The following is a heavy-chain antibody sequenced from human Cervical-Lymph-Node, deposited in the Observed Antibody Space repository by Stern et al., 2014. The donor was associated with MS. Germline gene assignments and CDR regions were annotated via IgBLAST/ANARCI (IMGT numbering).Heavy chain of an antibody. V-gene: IGHV1-3*01. CDR2: IIAGSGDT. Sequence: QLVQSGAEVKKPGASVKVACEASGYTFSSFAIHWVRQAPGQRLEWLGWIIAGSGDTKYSQRFQDRVTITRDTSANTVYMEMSSLRSEDTAIYYCARAFYGSQFGYWGQGTLVTVSS. CDR3: ARAFYGSQFGY. D-gene: IGHD6-19*01. J-gene: IGHJ4*02. CDR1: GYTFSSFA.